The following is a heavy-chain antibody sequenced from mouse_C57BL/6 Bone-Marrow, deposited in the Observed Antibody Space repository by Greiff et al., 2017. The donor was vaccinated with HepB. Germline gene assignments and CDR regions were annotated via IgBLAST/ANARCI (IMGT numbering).Heavy chain of an antibody. CDR2: ISDGGSYT. Sequence: EVQGVESGGGLVKPGGSLKLSCAASGFTFSSYAMSWVRQTPEKRLEWVATISDGGSYTYYPDNVKGRFTISRDNAKNNLYLQMSHLKSEDTAMYYCARNPDGYYPSYWYFDVWGTGTTVTVSS. D-gene: IGHD2-3*01. V-gene: IGHV5-4*01. CDR1: GFTFSSYA. J-gene: IGHJ1*03. CDR3: ARNPDGYYPSYWYFDV.